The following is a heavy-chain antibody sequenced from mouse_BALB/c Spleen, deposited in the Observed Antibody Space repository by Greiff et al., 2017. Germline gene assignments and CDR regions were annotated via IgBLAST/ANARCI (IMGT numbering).Heavy chain of an antibody. V-gene: IGHV1-9*01. J-gene: IGHJ3*01. CDR2: ILPGSGST. Sequence: QVQLKQSGAELMKPGASVKISCKATGYTFSSYWIEWVKQRPGHGLEWIGEILPGSGSTNYNEKFKGKATFTADTSSNTAYMQLSSLTSEDSAVYYCARFYYGNYLFAYWGQGTLVTVSA. CDR3: ARFYYGNYLFAY. D-gene: IGHD2-1*01. CDR1: GYTFSSYW.